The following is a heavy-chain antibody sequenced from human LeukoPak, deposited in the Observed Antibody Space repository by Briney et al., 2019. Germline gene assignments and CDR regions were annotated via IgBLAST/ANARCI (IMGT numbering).Heavy chain of an antibody. CDR2: ISGSGGST. V-gene: IGHV3-23*01. CDR3: AKDCHYDSSGYYCGGDAFDI. CDR1: GFTFSSYA. D-gene: IGHD3-22*01. Sequence: PGGSLRLSCAASGFTFSSYAMSWVRQASGKGLEWVSAISGSGGSTYYADSVKGRFTISRDNSKNTLYLQMNSLRAEDTAVYYCAKDCHYDSSGYYCGGDAFDIWGQGTMVTVSS. J-gene: IGHJ3*02.